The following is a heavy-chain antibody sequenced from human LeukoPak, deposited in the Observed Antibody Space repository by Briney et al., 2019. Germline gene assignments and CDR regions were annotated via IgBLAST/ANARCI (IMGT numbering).Heavy chain of an antibody. CDR3: ASNGILTGYFSFDY. V-gene: IGHV4-4*02. D-gene: IGHD3-9*01. CDR1: GVSISSNIW. J-gene: IGHJ4*02. Sequence: SGTLSLTCAVSGVSISSNIWWSWVRQPPGKGLEWIAEFHHSGSTNYNPSLKSRVTISVDKSKNQFSLGLTSVTAADTAVYYCASNGILTGYFSFDYWGQGTLVTVSS. CDR2: FHHSGST.